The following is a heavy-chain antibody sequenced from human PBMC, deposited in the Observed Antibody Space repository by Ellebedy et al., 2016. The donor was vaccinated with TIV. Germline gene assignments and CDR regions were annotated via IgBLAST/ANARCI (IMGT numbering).Heavy chain of an antibody. CDR1: GYTFTSYG. CDR3: ARDGIAEGY. CDR2: INPNSGGT. D-gene: IGHD6-13*01. Sequence: AASVKVSCKTSGYTFTSYGVSWVRQAPGQGLEWMGWINPNSGGTNYAQKFQGRVTMTRDTSISPAYMELSRLRSDDTAVYYCARDGIAEGYWGQGTLVTVSS. V-gene: IGHV1-2*02. J-gene: IGHJ4*02.